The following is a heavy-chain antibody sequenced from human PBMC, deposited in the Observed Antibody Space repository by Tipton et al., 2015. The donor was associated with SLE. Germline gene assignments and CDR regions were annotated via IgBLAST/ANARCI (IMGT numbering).Heavy chain of an antibody. CDR3: ARGPRYTTVGWHFDL. CDR1: GGSFSGYY. V-gene: IGHV4-34*01. J-gene: IGHJ2*01. CDR2: IKHSGST. Sequence: TLSLTCAVYGGSFSGYYWSWIRQPPGKGLEWIGEIKHSGSTNYNPSLKSRVTISVDTSKNQFSLKLSSVTAADTAVYYCARGPRYTTVGWHFDLWGRGTLVTVSS. D-gene: IGHD4-11*01.